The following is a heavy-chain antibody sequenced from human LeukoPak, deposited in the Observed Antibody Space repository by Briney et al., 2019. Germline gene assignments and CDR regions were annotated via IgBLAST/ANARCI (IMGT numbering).Heavy chain of an antibody. CDR3: ARGESGYYPYYFDY. Sequence: SETLSLTCTVSGGSISSGGYYWSWIRQHPGKGLEWIGYIYYSGSTYYNPSLKSRVTISVDTSKNQFSLKLSSVTAADTAVYYCARGESGYYPYYFDYWGRGTLVTVSS. J-gene: IGHJ4*02. V-gene: IGHV4-31*03. CDR2: IYYSGST. CDR1: GGSISSGGYY. D-gene: IGHD3-22*01.